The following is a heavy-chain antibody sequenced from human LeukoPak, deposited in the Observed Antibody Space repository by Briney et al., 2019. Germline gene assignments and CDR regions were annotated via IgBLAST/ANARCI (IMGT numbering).Heavy chain of an antibody. J-gene: IGHJ4*02. D-gene: IGHD4-17*01. CDR1: GFTFSHYP. CDR3: ARVQGDFGDYVIDY. Sequence: GGALRLSCTASGFTFSHYPFHWVRQAPGKGLERISYITGYSSTIYYADSLKGRFTVSRDNAKSSLYLQMNSLRADDTAVYYCARVQGDFGDYVIDYWGQGTLVTVSS. CDR2: ITGYSSTI. V-gene: IGHV3-48*01.